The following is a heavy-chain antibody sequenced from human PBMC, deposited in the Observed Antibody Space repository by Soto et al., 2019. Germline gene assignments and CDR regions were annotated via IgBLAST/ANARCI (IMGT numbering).Heavy chain of an antibody. CDR1: GGSISSYY. D-gene: IGHD3-3*01. CDR3: ARDGGTNGMDV. J-gene: IGHJ6*02. V-gene: IGHV4-59*01. Sequence: QVQLQESGPGLVKPSETLSLTCTVSGGSISSYYWSWIRKPPGKGLEWIGYIFYSGSTNYNPSLKSRVTISVDTSKNLFSLKLSSVTAADTAVYYCARDGGTNGMDVWGQGTTVTVSS. CDR2: IFYSGST.